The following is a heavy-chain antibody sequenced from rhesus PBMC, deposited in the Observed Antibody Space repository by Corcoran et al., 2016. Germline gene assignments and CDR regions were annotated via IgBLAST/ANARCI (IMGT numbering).Heavy chain of an antibody. CDR2: IGGSSGST. Sequence: QVQLQESGPGLVKPSETLSLTCAVSGYSISSGYGWSWIRQPPGKGLVWIGYIGGSSGSTNYNPSLKSLVTISKDTSKNQCSLKLSSVTAADTAVYYWARGHNWNYGAFDFWGQGLRVTVSS. V-gene: IGHV4-127*01. J-gene: IGHJ3*01. D-gene: IGHD1-26*01. CDR3: ARGHNWNYGAFDF. CDR1: GYSISSGYG.